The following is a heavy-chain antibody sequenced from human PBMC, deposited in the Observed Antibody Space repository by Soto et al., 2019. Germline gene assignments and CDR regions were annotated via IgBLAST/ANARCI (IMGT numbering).Heavy chain of an antibody. D-gene: IGHD6-19*01. CDR2: ISGSGDFT. CDR1: GFTFSSYA. J-gene: IGHJ5*02. V-gene: IGHV3-23*01. Sequence: EVQLLESGGGLVQPGGSLRLSCAASGFTFSSYAMSWVRQAPGKGLEWVSTISGSGDFTNYADSVKGRFTISRDNSKNTLYLQMSSLGAEDTAVYYCSKQPSSGWYYCFDPWGQGTLVTVSS. CDR3: SKQPSSGWYYCFDP.